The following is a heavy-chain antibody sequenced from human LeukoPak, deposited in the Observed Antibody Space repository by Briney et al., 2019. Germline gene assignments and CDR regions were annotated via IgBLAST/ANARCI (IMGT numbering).Heavy chain of an antibody. CDR3: ARVFYYDSSGYSPARAFDI. D-gene: IGHD3-22*01. CDR1: GYTFTGYY. V-gene: IGHV1-2*02. CDR2: INPNSGGT. J-gene: IGHJ3*02. Sequence: ASVKVSRKASGYTFTGYYMHWVRQAPGQGLEWMGWINPNSGGTNYAQKFQGRVTMTRDTSISTAYMELSRLRSDDTAVYYCARVFYYDSSGYSPARAFDIWGQGTMVTVSS.